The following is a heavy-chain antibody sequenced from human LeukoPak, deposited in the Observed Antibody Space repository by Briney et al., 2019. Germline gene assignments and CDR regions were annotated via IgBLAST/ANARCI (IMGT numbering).Heavy chain of an antibody. J-gene: IGHJ5*02. CDR3: ARNPTMYYYGSGSPNWFDP. CDR2: IYYSGST. CDR1: GGSISSSSYY. Sequence: PSETLSLTCTVSGGSISSSSYYWGWIRQPPGKGLEWIGSIYYSGSTYYNPSLKSRVTISVDTSKNQFSLKLSSVTAADTAVYYCARNPTMYYYGSGSPNWFDPWGQGTLVTVSS. V-gene: IGHV4-39*01. D-gene: IGHD3-10*01.